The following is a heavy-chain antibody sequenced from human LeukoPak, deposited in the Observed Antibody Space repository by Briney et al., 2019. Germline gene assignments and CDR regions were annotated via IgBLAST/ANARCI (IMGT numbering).Heavy chain of an antibody. J-gene: IGHJ4*02. CDR1: GGSISSYY. D-gene: IGHD3-3*01. CDR2: IYYSGST. V-gene: IGHV4-59*08. Sequence: SETLSLTSTVSGGSISSYYWSWIRQPPGKGLEWIGYIYYSGSTYYNPSLKSRVTISVDTSKNQFSLKLSSVTAADTAVYYCARPSFRFGYFDYWGQGTLVTVSS. CDR3: ARPSFRFGYFDY.